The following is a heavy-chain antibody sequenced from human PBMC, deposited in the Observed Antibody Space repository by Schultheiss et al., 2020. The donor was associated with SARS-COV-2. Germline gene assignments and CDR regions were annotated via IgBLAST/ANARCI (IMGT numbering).Heavy chain of an antibody. Sequence: SETLSLTCAVSGGSISSGGYSWSWIRQPPGKGLEWIGEINHSGSTNYNPSLKSRVTISVDTSKNQFSLKLSSVTAADTAVYYCARDLTDSSGYEVAFDIWGQGTMVTVSS. V-gene: IGHV4-61*08. J-gene: IGHJ3*02. CDR1: GGSISSGGYS. CDR2: INHSGST. D-gene: IGHD3-22*01. CDR3: ARDLTDSSGYEVAFDI.